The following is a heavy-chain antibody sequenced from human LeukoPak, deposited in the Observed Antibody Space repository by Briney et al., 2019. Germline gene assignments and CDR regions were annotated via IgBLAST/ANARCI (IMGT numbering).Heavy chain of an antibody. CDR2: IYCSGST. CDR3: ARVVDHGYSDY. CDR1: GGYISSYY. Sequence: SETLSLTCTVSGGYISSYYWSWIRQPPGKGLEWIGYIYCSGSTKYNPSLKSRVTISVDTSKNQFSLELSSVTAADTAVYYCARVVDHGYSDYWGLGTLVTVSS. D-gene: IGHD5-24*01. J-gene: IGHJ4*02. V-gene: IGHV4-59*01.